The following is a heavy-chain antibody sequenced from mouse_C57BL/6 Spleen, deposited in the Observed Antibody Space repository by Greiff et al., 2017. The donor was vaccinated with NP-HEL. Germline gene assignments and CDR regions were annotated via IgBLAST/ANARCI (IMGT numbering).Heavy chain of an antibody. CDR2: IWTGGGT. D-gene: IGHD1-1*01. CDR1: GFSLTSYA. J-gene: IGHJ2*01. Sequence: VQLQQSGPGLVAPSQSLSITCTVSGFSLTSYAISWVRQPPGKGLEWLGVIWTGGGTNYNSALKSRLSISKDNSKSQVFLKMNSLQTDDTARYYCARNWGGSSGLYYFDYWGQGTTLTVSS. CDR3: ARNWGGSSGLYYFDY. V-gene: IGHV2-9-1*01.